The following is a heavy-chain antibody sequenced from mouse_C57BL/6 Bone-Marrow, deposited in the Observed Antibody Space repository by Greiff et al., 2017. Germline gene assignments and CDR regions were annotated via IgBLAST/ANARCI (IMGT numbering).Heavy chain of an antibody. J-gene: IGHJ3*01. V-gene: IGHV14-4*01. CDR1: GFNIKDDY. CDR2: IDPENGDT. Sequence: VQLQQSGAELVRPGASVKLSCTASGFNIKDDYMHWVKQRPEQGLEWIGWIDPENGDTAYASKFQGKATITADTSSNTAYLQLSSLTSEDTAVYYCTTGGLRRAWFAYWGQGTLVTVSA. CDR3: TTGGLRRAWFAY. D-gene: IGHD2-4*01.